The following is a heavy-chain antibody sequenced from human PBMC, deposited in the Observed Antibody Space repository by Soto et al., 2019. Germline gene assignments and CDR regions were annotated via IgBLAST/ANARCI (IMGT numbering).Heavy chain of an antibody. CDR1: GFTFSSYG. CDR3: AKDPNSSSWYVFDY. Sequence: GGSLRLSCAASGFTFSSYGMHWVRQAPGKGLEWVAVISYDGSNKYYADSVKGRFTISRDNSKNTLYLQMNSLRAEDTAVYYCAKDPNSSSWYVFDYWGQRTLVTVSS. D-gene: IGHD6-13*01. CDR2: ISYDGSNK. J-gene: IGHJ4*02. V-gene: IGHV3-30*18.